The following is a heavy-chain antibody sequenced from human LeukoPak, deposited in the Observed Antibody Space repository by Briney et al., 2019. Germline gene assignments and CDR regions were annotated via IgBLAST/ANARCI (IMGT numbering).Heavy chain of an antibody. Sequence: GGSLRLSCAASGIVFSNTAMNWARQSPGRGLEWVSAISGGGERTSYADSVKGRFTISRDNSKNMVYLQMNSLRADDTAIYYCGKDGGQYSSGPEFDSRGQGALVTVSS. CDR3: GKDGGQYSSGPEFDS. D-gene: IGHD6-19*01. CDR1: GIVFSNTA. V-gene: IGHV3-23*01. CDR2: ISGGGERT. J-gene: IGHJ5*01.